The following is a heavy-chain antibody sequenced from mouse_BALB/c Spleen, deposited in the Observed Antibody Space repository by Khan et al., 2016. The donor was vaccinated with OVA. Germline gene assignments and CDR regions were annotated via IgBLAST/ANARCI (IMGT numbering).Heavy chain of an antibody. V-gene: IGHV5-17*02. CDR2: ISSDSNTI. CDR3: ATSYFYGYYFDY. D-gene: IGHD1-1*01. Sequence: EVELVESGGGLVQSGGSRKLSCAASGFTFTSYGMHWIRQAPEKGLELVAYISSDSNTIYYADTVKGRFTISRDNPKNTLFLQMTSLRSGDTAMYFCATSYFYGYYFDYWGQGTTLTVSS. J-gene: IGHJ2*01. CDR1: GFTFTSYG.